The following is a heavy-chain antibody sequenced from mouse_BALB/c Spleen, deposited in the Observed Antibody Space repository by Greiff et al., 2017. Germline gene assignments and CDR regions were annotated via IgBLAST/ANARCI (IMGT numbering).Heavy chain of an antibody. CDR1: GYTFTSYV. D-gene: IGHD2-1*01. CDR2: INPYNDGT. V-gene: IGHV1-14*01. CDR3: ARYGNYFDY. Sequence: EVQLQQSGAELARPGASVKMSCKASGYTFTSYVMHWVKQKPGQGLEWIGYINPYNDGTKYNEKFKGKATLTSDKSSSTAYMELSSLTSEDSAVYYCARYGNYFDYWGQGTTLTVSS. J-gene: IGHJ2*01.